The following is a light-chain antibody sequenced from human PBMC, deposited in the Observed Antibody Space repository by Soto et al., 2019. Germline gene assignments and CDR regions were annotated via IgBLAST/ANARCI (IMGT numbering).Light chain of an antibody. CDR3: CSYAGSSFYV. CDR2: EGT. J-gene: IGLJ1*01. Sequence: QSVLTQPASVSGSPGQSITISCTGTSSDVGNYNLVSWYQQHPGKAPKLMIYEGTKRPSGVSNRFSGSKSGNTASLTISGLQVEDEADYYCCSYAGSSFYVFGTGTKVTVL. V-gene: IGLV2-23*01. CDR1: SSDVGNYNL.